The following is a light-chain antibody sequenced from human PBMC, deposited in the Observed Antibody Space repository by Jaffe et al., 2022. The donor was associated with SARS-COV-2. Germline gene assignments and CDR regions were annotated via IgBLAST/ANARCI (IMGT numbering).Light chain of an antibody. Sequence: QSVLTQPPSVSGAPGQRVTISCTGSSSNIGAGYDVHWYQQLPGTAPKLLIHGNNNRPSGVPDRFSGSKSGTSASLAISGLQAEDEADYYCQSHDSSLTAYVFGTGTKVTVL. CDR3: QSHDSSLTAYV. CDR1: SSNIGAGYD. J-gene: IGLJ1*01. V-gene: IGLV1-40*01. CDR2: GNN.